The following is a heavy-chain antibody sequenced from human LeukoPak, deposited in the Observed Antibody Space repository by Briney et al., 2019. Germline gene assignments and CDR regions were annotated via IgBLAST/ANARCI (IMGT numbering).Heavy chain of an antibody. D-gene: IGHD1-1*01. CDR2: INPNSGGT. Sequence: ASVKVSCKASGYTFTGYYMHWVRQAPGQGLEWMGWINPNSGGTNYAQKFQGWVTMTRDTSISTAYMELSRLRSDDTAMYYCARATGTTNFDYWGQGTLVTVSS. V-gene: IGHV1-2*04. CDR3: ARATGTTNFDY. CDR1: GYTFTGYY. J-gene: IGHJ4*02.